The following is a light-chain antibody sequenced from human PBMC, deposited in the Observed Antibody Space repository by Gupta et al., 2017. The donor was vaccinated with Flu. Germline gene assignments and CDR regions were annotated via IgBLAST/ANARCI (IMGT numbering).Light chain of an antibody. Sequence: DILMQHSPSSLSASVGDRVTITCRASQGVGKYLGWYQQKPGKAPKVLIYAASNLQAGVPSRFSGSGSGTEFTLTISSLQPEDFATYYCQQHNSYPLIFGGGTKMEI. CDR1: QGVGKY. V-gene: IGKV1-17*01. CDR2: AAS. J-gene: IGKJ4*01. CDR3: QQHNSYPLI.